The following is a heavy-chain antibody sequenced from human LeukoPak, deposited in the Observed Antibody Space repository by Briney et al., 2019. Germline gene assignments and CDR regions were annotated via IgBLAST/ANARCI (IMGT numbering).Heavy chain of an antibody. CDR2: IYHSGNT. CDR1: GYSISSGYY. Sequence: PSETLSLTCAVSGYSISSGYYWGWIRQPPGKGREWSGSIYHSGNTYYNPSLKSRVTISVDTSKNQFFLKVTSVTAADAAVYYCARPKCGDAAYFALWGRGALVTVSS. CDR3: ARPKCGDAAYFAL. D-gene: IGHD4-17*01. J-gene: IGHJ2*01. V-gene: IGHV4-38-2*01.